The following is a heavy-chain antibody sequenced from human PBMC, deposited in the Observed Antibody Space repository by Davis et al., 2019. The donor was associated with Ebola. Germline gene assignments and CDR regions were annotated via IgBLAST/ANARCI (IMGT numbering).Heavy chain of an antibody. V-gene: IGHV4-34*01. CDR2: INHSEST. CDR3: ARTDSSGWPPFDY. D-gene: IGHD6-19*01. J-gene: IGHJ4*02. Sequence: PSETLSLTCAVYGGSFSGYYWSWIRQPPGKGLEWIGEINHSESTNYNPSLKSRVTISVDTSKNQFSLKLSSVTAADTAVYYCARTDSSGWPPFDYWGQGTLVTVSS. CDR1: GGSFSGYY.